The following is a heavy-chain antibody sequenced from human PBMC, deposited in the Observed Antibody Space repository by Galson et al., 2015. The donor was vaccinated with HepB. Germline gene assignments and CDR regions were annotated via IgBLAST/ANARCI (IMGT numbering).Heavy chain of an antibody. D-gene: IGHD2-2*01. J-gene: IGHJ6*03. CDR2: MNPNSGNT. CDR1: GYTFTSSD. V-gene: IGHV1-8*01. CDR3: ARAGVYCSSTSCYQTRGSMDV. Sequence: SGAEVKQPGESLKISCKASGYTFTSSDINWVRQTTGQGLEWMGWMNPNSGNTGYAQKFQGRVTMTRNTSISTAYMELSSLRSDDTAVYYCARAGVYCSSTSCYQTRGSMDVWGKGTTVTVSS.